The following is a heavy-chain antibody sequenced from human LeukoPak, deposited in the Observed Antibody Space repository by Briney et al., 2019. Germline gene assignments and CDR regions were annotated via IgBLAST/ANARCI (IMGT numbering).Heavy chain of an antibody. CDR2: IVVGSGHT. J-gene: IGHJ6*03. V-gene: IGHV1-58*02. CDR3: ARVPQVGPAKYYCYMDV. CDR1: GFTFTSSA. D-gene: IGHD2-2*01. Sequence: GASVKVSCKASGFTFTSSAMQWVRQARGQRLEWIGWIVVGSGHTNYAQKFQERVTITRDMSTSTAYMELSSLRSEDTAVYYCARVPQVGPAKYYCYMDVWGKGTTVTVSS.